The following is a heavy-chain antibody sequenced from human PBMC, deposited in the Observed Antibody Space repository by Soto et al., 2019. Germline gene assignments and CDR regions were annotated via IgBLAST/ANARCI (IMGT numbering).Heavy chain of an antibody. CDR1: GFSFDDYG. J-gene: IGHJ6*03. V-gene: IGHV3-9*01. CDR2: ISWNSGSI. Sequence: EVQLVESGGGLVQPGRSLRLSCAASGFSFDDYGMHWVRQAPGKGLEWVSGISWNSGSIGYAHSVKGRFTISRDNAKNSLYLQMNSLRVEDTSLFSCVKGGSGSYLSTYFYYYMDVWGKGTTVTVSS. CDR3: VKGGSGSYLSTYFYYYMDV. D-gene: IGHD3-10*01.